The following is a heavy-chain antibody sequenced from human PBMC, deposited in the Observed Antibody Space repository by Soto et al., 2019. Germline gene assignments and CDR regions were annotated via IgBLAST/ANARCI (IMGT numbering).Heavy chain of an antibody. V-gene: IGHV3-30*18. CDR1: GFTFSSYG. D-gene: IGHD6-13*01. Sequence: QVQLVESGGGVVQPGRSLRLSCAASGFTFSSYGMHWVRQAPGKGLEWVAVISYDGSNKHYADSVKRRFTISRDNSNNSMYLQMSSPRAEDTAVYYWAKASAPIAADGIVWYFALWGRGALVTVST. J-gene: IGHJ2*01. CDR3: AKASAPIAADGIVWYFAL. CDR2: ISYDGSNK.